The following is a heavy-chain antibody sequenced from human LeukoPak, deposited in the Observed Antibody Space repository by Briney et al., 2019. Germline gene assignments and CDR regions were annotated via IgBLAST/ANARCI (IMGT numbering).Heavy chain of an antibody. V-gene: IGHV4-61*01. CDR1: GGSVSSGSYY. D-gene: IGHD2-2*01. CDR3: ARDFCSSEACPFRDDAFDI. Sequence: SETLSLTCTVSGGSVSSGSYYWSWIRQPPGKGLEWIGYIYYSGSTNYNPSLKSRVTISVDTSKNQFSLKLSSVTAADTAVYYCARDFCSSEACPFRDDAFDIWGRGTKVTVSS. CDR2: IYYSGST. J-gene: IGHJ3*02.